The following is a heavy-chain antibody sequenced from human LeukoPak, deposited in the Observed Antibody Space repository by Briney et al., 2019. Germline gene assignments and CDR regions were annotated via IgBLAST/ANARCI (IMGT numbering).Heavy chain of an antibody. J-gene: IGHJ4*02. CDR2: ISSSGSTI. Sequence: GGSLRLSCAASGFTFSDYYMSWIRQAPGKGLEWVSYISSSGSTIYYADSVKGRSTISRDNAKSSLYLQMNSLRAEDTAVYYCARGTKLGYYDSSGSLGYWGQGTLVTVSS. CDR1: GFTFSDYY. D-gene: IGHD3-22*01. V-gene: IGHV3-11*04. CDR3: ARGTKLGYYDSSGSLGY.